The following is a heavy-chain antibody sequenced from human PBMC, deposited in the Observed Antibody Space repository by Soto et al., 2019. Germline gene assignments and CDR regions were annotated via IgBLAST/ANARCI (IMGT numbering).Heavy chain of an antibody. D-gene: IGHD3-16*01. V-gene: IGHV1-18*01. J-gene: IGHJ4*02. Sequence: QVQLVQSGAEVKKPGASVKVSCKASGYTFTSYGISWVRQAPGQGLEWMGWISAYNGNTNYAQKLQGRATMTTDTSTSTAYMELRSLRSDDTAVYYCARSRNDYIWGSYTDDYWGQGTLVTVSS. CDR3: ARSRNDYIWGSYTDDY. CDR2: ISAYNGNT. CDR1: GYTFTSYG.